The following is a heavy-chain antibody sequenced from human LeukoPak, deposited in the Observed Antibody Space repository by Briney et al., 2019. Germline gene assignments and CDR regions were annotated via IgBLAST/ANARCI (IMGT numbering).Heavy chain of an antibody. J-gene: IGHJ4*02. CDR1: GDSISNYY. Sequence: SETLSLTCTVSGDSISNYYWSWIRQPAGKGQEWIGRIYTSGSTNYNPSLKSRVTMSVDTSKNQFSLKLSSVTAADTAVYYCAAGIAVAGINYWGQGTLVTVSS. CDR3: AAGIAVAGINY. CDR2: IYTSGST. D-gene: IGHD6-19*01. V-gene: IGHV4-4*07.